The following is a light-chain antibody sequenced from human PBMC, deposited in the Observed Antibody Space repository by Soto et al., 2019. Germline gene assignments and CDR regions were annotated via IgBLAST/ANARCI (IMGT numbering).Light chain of an antibody. J-gene: IGKJ4*01. CDR3: KHYSSYPLS. CDR1: QSISFW. Sequence: DIQMTQSPSTLSASVGDRVTISCRASQSISFWLAWYQQKPGKAPKVLIYQASSLQNGVPSRFSGSGFGTEFSLTISSLQPDDFATYYCKHYSSYPLSFGGGTTVEIK. V-gene: IGKV1-5*03. CDR2: QAS.